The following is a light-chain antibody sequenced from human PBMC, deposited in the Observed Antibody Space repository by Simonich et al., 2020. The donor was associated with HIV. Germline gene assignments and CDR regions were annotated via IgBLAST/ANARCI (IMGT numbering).Light chain of an antibody. CDR1: QGISSA. CDR2: DAA. CDR3: QQYDSTPLWA. Sequence: AIQLTQSPSSLSASVGDRVTITCRASQGISSALAWYQQKPGKAPKLLIYDAASLESGVPSRFSGSGSGTDFTLTISSLQPEDFATYYCQQYDSTPLWAFGQGTKVEIK. V-gene: IGKV1-13*02. J-gene: IGKJ1*01.